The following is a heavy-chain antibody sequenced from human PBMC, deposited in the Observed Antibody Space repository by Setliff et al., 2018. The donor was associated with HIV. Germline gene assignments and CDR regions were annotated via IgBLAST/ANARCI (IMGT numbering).Heavy chain of an antibody. Sequence: SETLSLTCSVSGGTISNNNYHWGWIRQPPGKGLEWIGSIYYSGNTYFSPSLKSRITISVDTSKNQFSLNLRSVTAADTAVYYCVREGVRRGLGSGSFRYRAYYFDQWGQGTLVTVSS. V-gene: IGHV4-39*07. CDR2: IYYSGNT. CDR3: VREGVRRGLGSGSFRYRAYYFDQ. CDR1: GGTISNNNYH. J-gene: IGHJ4*02. D-gene: IGHD3-10*01.